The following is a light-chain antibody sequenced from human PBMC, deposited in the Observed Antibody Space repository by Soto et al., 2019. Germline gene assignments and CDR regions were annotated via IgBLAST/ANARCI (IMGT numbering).Light chain of an antibody. CDR1: SSNIGAGYD. V-gene: IGLV1-40*01. CDR3: QSYDSSLSGSRV. CDR2: GNS. J-gene: IGLJ1*01. Sequence: QSVLTQPPSVSGAPGQRVTISCTGSSSNIGAGYDVHWYQQLPGTAPKLLIYGNSNRPSGVPDRFSGSKSGTSASLAITGLQAXXXXXXYCQSYDSSLSGSRVFGTGTK.